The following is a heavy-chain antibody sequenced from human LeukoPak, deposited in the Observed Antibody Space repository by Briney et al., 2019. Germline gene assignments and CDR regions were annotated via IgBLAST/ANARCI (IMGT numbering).Heavy chain of an antibody. V-gene: IGHV1-3*01. J-gene: IGHJ6*02. D-gene: IGHD6-13*01. CDR2: INAGNGNT. Sequence: ASVTVSCTASGYTFTSYAMHWVRQAPGQRLEWMGWINAGNGNTKYSQKFQGRVTITRDTSASTAYMELSSLRSEDTAVYYCARVGYSSSWYLYYYYGMDVWGQGTTVTVSS. CDR1: GYTFTSYA. CDR3: ARVGYSSSWYLYYYYGMDV.